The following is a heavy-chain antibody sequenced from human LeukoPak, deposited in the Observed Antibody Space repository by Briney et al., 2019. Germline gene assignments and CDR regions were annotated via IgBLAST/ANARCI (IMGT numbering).Heavy chain of an antibody. CDR3: AKTMYYYDSSGYYYFQH. J-gene: IGHJ1*01. CDR2: INSDGSTT. CDR1: GFTFSSYE. V-gene: IGHV3-74*03. D-gene: IGHD3-22*01. Sequence: GGSLRLSCVASGFTFSSYEMNWVRQAPGKGLEWVSRINSDGSTTTYADSVKGRFTISRDNSKNTLYLQMNSLGAEDTAVYYCAKTMYYYDSSGYYYFQHWGQGTLVTVSS.